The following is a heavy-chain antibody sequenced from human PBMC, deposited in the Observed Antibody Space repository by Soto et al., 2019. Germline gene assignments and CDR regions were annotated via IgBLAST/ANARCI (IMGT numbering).Heavy chain of an antibody. J-gene: IGHJ4*02. CDR3: ARDLGGFGESTFFDY. CDR1: GYIFTRYG. D-gene: IGHD3-10*01. Sequence: GASVKVSCKASGYIFTRYGISWVRQAPGQGLEWMGWISAYSGHTNYAQKLQGKVTMTTDTSTSTAYMELRSLRSDDTAVYYCARDLGGFGESTFFDYWGQGTLVTVSS. V-gene: IGHV1-18*01. CDR2: ISAYSGHT.